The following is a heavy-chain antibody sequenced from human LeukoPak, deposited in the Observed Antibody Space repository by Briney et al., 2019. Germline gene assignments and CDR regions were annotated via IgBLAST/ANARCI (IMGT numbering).Heavy chain of an antibody. V-gene: IGHV4-59*01. CDR2: ISYSGAT. D-gene: IGHD1-26*01. CDR3: SRDSYSGSRIEDVFDV. CDR1: GGSINYYY. Sequence: SETLSLTCTVSGGSINYYYWSWIRQPPGKGLEWIGHISYSGATNYNSSLKSRVTISVDTSKSQFSLKLTSVTPADTAVYYCSRDSYSGSRIEDVFDVWGQGTMVTVSS. J-gene: IGHJ3*01.